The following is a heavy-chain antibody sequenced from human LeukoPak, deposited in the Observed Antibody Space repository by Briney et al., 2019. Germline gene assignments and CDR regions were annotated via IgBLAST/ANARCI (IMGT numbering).Heavy chain of an antibody. D-gene: IGHD3-3*01. Sequence: SETLSLTCTVSGGSISSSSYYWGWIRQPPGKGLEWIGSIYYSGSTYYNPSLKSRVTISVDTSKNQFSLKLSSVTAADTAVYYCASPRDFAVVIGGLLWGQGTLVTVSS. CDR1: GGSISSSSYY. CDR2: IYYSGST. V-gene: IGHV4-39*01. J-gene: IGHJ4*02. CDR3: ASPRDFAVVIGGLL.